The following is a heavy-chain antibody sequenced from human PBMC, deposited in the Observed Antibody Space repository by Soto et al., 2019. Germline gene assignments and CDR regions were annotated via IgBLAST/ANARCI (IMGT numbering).Heavy chain of an antibody. Sequence: SETLSLTCTVSGGSMSSGAYYWNWIRQHPGKGLEWIGYIYHSGNTYYNPSLRSRITISVDTSKNQFSLKLNSVSDADTAVYYCASSYTGYLDNWGQGTRVTVSS. V-gene: IGHV4-31*03. CDR3: ASSYTGYLDN. J-gene: IGHJ4*02. CDR1: GGSMSSGAYY. CDR2: IYHSGNT. D-gene: IGHD3-9*01.